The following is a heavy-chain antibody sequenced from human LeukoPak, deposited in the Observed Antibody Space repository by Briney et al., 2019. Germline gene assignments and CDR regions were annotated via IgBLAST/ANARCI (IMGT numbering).Heavy chain of an antibody. CDR2: IKQDGSEK. CDR3: ATITYYGSVRGYLGY. J-gene: IGHJ4*02. CDR1: GFTFSSYW. V-gene: IGHV3-7*05. D-gene: IGHD3-10*01. Sequence: GGSLRLSCAASGFTFSSYWMSWVRQAPGKGLEWVANIKQDGSEKYYVDSVKGRFTISRDNAKNSLYLQMNSLRAEDTAVYYCATITYYGSVRGYLGYWGQGTLVTVSS.